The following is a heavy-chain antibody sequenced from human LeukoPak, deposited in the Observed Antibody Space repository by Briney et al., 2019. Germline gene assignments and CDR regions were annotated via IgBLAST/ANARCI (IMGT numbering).Heavy chain of an antibody. CDR2: IIPIFGTA. J-gene: IGHJ6*03. CDR3: ASSIVPLTPYGSDYYYYYYMDV. CDR1: GGTFSSYA. V-gene: IGHV1-69*05. D-gene: IGHD3-10*01. Sequence: SVKVSCKASGGTFSSYAISWVRQAPGQGLEWMGGIIPIFGTANYAQKFQGRVTITTDESTSTAYMELSSLRSEDTAVYYCASSIVPLTPYGSDYYYYYYMDVWGKGTTVTVSS.